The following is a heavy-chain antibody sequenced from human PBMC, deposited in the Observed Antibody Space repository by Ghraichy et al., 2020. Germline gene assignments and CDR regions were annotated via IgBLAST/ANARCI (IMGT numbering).Heavy chain of an antibody. D-gene: IGHD5-12*01. CDR3: ARGFSDTYIHTY. Sequence: SETLSLTCTVSGGSVSSGSFYWSWIRQPPGKGLEWIGYIYYSGTTNYNPSLKSRVTISLDTSRNQFSLKLSSVTTADTAVYFCARGFSDTYIHTYWGQGTLVTVSS. V-gene: IGHV4-61*01. CDR2: IYYSGTT. CDR1: GGSVSSGSFY. J-gene: IGHJ4*02.